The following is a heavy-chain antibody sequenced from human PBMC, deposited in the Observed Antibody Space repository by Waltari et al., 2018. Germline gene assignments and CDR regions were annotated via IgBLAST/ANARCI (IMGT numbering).Heavy chain of an antibody. Sequence: QVQLQESGPGLVKPSETLSLTCAVSGYSISSGYYWGWIRQPPGKGLEWIGSIYHSGRTYYNPSLKSRVTISVDTSKNQFSLKLSSVTAADTAVYYCARNNGFGLDAFDIWGQGTMVTVSS. D-gene: IGHD3-10*01. J-gene: IGHJ3*02. CDR3: ARNNGFGLDAFDI. CDR1: GYSISSGYY. CDR2: IYHSGRT. V-gene: IGHV4-38-2*01.